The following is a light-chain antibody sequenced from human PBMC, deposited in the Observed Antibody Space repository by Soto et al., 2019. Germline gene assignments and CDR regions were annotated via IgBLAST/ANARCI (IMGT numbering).Light chain of an antibody. CDR1: SSNIGAGYD. CDR2: GNS. CDR3: QSYDSSLSGVV. J-gene: IGLJ1*01. Sequence: QSVLTQPPSVSGAPGQRVTISCTGSSSNIGAGYDVHWYQQLPGTAPKLLIYGNSNRPSGVPDRFSGSKSGTLASLAITGLQAEDEADYYCQSYDSSLSGVVFGTGTKLTVL. V-gene: IGLV1-40*01.